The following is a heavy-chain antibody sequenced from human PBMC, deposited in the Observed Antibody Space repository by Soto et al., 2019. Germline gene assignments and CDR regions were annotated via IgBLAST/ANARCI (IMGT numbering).Heavy chain of an antibody. J-gene: IGHJ4*02. Sequence: PAGSLRLSCVCSGYTFSDAWVNGVRQAPGKGLEWVGRIKSKPDGGTIDYAAPVKGRFTISRDDSKNRLHLQMNSLKIEDTAVYYCTIGWYFDYGGQGTPVTVSS. CDR3: TIGWYFDY. CDR1: GYTFSDAW. V-gene: IGHV3-15*01. CDR2: IKSKPDGGTI.